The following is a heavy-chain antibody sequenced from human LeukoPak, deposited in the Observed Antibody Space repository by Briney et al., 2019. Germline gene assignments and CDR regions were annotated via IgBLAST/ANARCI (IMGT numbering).Heavy chain of an antibody. Sequence: PGRSLRLSCAASGFTFSNYGMHWVRQAPGKGLEWVALIWYDGSNKYYADSVKGRFTISRDNSKNTLYPQMNSLRAEDTAVYYCAKIWGSSGWYEYSFDYWGQGTLVTVSS. V-gene: IGHV3-33*06. J-gene: IGHJ4*02. D-gene: IGHD6-19*01. CDR2: IWYDGSNK. CDR1: GFTFSNYG. CDR3: AKIWGSSGWYEYSFDY.